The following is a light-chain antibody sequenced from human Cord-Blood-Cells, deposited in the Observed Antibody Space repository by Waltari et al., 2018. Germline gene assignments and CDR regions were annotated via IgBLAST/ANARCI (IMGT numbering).Light chain of an antibody. J-gene: IGKJ4*01. Sequence: IVLTQSPATLSLSPGERATLPCRASQRVSSYLAWYQQKPGQAPRLLIYDASNRATGIPARFSGSGSGTDFTLTISSLEPDDLSFYYSPQLSNFPPVLTFGSGPKVEIK. CDR1: QRVSSY. CDR3: PQLSNFPPVLT. V-gene: IGKV3-11*01. CDR2: DAS.